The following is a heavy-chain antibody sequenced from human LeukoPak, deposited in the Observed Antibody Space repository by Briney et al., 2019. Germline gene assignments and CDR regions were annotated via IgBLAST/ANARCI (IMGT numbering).Heavy chain of an antibody. CDR2: INPNNGDT. CDR1: GYGFSGYY. V-gene: IGHV1-2*02. D-gene: IGHD1-1*01. Sequence: ASVKVSCETSGYGFSGYYIHWVRQAPGQGLEWMGWINPNNGDTNYAQKFQGRVTMTRDTSISTAYMELSRLRSDDTAVYYCARGNFAGGYYYYYYMDVWGKGTTVTVSS. CDR3: ARGNFAGGYYYYYYMDV. J-gene: IGHJ6*03.